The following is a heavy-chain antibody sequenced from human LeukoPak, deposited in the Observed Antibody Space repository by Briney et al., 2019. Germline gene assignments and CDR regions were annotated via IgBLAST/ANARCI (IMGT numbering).Heavy chain of an antibody. V-gene: IGHV4-59*08. D-gene: IGHD3-3*01. CDR3: ARHSGSGYYSAYYYNYMDV. J-gene: IGHJ6*03. CDR2: IYYSGST. Sequence: SETLSLTCTVSGGSISSYYWSWIRQPPGKGLEWIGYIYYSGSTNYNPSLKSRVTIFVDTSKNQLSLKLSSVAAADTAVYFCARHSGSGYYSAYYYNYMDVWGKGTTVTVSS. CDR1: GGSISSYY.